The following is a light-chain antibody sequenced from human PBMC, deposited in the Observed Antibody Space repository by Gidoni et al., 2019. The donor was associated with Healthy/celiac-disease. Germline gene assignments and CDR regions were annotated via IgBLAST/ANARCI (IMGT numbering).Light chain of an antibody. J-gene: IGKJ1*01. CDR3: QQYGSSPWT. Sequence: VLTHSPGTLSLSPGERATLSCRASQSVSSSYLAWYQQKPGQAPRLLIYGASSRATGIPDRFSGSGSGTDFTLTISRLEPEDFAVYYCQQYGSSPWTFGQGTKVEIK. CDR1: QSVSSSY. CDR2: GAS. V-gene: IGKV3-20*01.